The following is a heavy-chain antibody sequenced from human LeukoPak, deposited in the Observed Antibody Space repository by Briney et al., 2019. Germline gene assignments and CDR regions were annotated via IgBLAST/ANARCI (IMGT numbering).Heavy chain of an antibody. CDR3: AKDRGRSGYSYGFDY. CDR1: GFTFSSYA. V-gene: IGHV3-23*01. D-gene: IGHD5-18*01. J-gene: IGHJ4*02. CDR2: ISGSGGST. Sequence: GGSLRLSCAASGFTFSSYAMSWVRQAPVKGLEWVSAISGSGGSTYYADSVKGRFTISRDNSKNTLYLQMNSLRAEDTAVYYCAKDRGRSGYSYGFDYWGQGTLVTVSS.